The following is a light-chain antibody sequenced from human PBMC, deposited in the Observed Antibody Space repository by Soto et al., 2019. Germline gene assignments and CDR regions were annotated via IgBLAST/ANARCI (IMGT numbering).Light chain of an antibody. V-gene: IGKV1-5*03. CDR1: QTISSW. CDR2: KAS. Sequence: IQMTQSPSTLSGSVGDRVTITCRASQTISSWLAWYQQKPGKAPKLLIYKASTLKSGVPSRFSGSGSGTAFTLTISRLQPDDFATSYCQQSYSTLRGLTLAGGTNVDIK. J-gene: IGKJ4*01. CDR3: QQSYSTLRGLT.